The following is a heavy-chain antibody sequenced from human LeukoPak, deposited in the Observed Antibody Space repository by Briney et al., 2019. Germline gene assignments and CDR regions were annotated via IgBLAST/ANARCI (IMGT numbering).Heavy chain of an antibody. CDR1: GYTFTGYY. D-gene: IGHD4-17*01. V-gene: IGHV1-2*02. Sequence: ASVKVSCKASGYTFTGYYMHWVRQAPGQGLEWMVWINPNSGGTNYAQKFQGRVTMTRDTSISTAYMELSRLRSDDTAVYYCATCRGDPSYYFDYWGQGTLVTVSS. CDR2: INPNSGGT. J-gene: IGHJ4*02. CDR3: ATCRGDPSYYFDY.